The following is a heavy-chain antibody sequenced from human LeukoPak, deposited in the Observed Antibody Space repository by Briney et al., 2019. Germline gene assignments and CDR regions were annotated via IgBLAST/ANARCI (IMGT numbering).Heavy chain of an antibody. V-gene: IGHV3-23*01. Sequence: GGSLRLSCAASGFTFSSYAMSWVRQAPGKGPEWVSAISGSGGSTYYADSVQGRFTISRDNAKNSLYLQMNSLRAEDTAVYYCAKDTHYYDSSGYYYGGGKNYFDYWGQGTLVTVSP. D-gene: IGHD3-22*01. CDR3: AKDTHYYDSSGYYYGGGKNYFDY. CDR2: ISGSGGST. CDR1: GFTFSSYA. J-gene: IGHJ4*02.